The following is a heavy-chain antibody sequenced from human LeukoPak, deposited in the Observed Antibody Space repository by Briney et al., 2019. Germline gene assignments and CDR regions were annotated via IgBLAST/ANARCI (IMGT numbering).Heavy chain of an antibody. CDR3: AKAPSFYSSGWYYFDY. J-gene: IGHJ4*02. V-gene: IGHV3-23*01. CDR2: ISGSGGST. D-gene: IGHD6-19*01. Sequence: PGGSLRLSCAASGFTFSSYAMSSVRQAPGKGLEWVSAISGSGGSTYYADSVKGRFTISRDNSKNTLYLQMNSLRAEDTGVYYCAKAPSFYSSGWYYFDYWGQGTLVTVSS. CDR1: GFTFSSYA.